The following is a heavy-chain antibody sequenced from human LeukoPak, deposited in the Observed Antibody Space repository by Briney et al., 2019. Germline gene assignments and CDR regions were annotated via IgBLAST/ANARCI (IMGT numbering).Heavy chain of an antibody. V-gene: IGHV3-7*01. J-gene: IGHJ4*02. CDR2: IKHDGSEK. D-gene: IGHD2-21*02. CDR3: VRGGRQKVTAAVRDPFEY. Sequence: GGSLRLSCAASGFTFSTLWMSWVRQAPGKGLEWVANIKHDGSEKYYVDSVRGRFTISRDNGKNSLSLQKNILRAEETAMYYFVRGGRQKVTAAVRDPFEYRGQGTLVTVSS. CDR1: GFTFSTLW.